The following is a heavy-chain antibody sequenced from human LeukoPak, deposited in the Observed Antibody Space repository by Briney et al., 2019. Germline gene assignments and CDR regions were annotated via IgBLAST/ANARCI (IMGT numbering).Heavy chain of an antibody. CDR2: IYYSGST. CDR3: ARARGSGRTRFDY. J-gene: IGHJ4*02. V-gene: IGHV4-59*01. CDR1: GGSISSYY. D-gene: IGHD3-10*01. Sequence: KSSETLSLTCTVSGGSISSYYWSWIRQPPGKGLEWIGYIYYSGSTNYNPSLKSRVTISVDTFKNQFSLKLSSVTAADTAVYYCARARGSGRTRFDYWGQGTLVTVSS.